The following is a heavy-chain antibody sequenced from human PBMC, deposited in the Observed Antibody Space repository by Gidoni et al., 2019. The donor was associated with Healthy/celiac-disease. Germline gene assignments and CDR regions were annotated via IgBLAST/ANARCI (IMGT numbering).Heavy chain of an antibody. D-gene: IGHD6-19*01. V-gene: IGHV3-23*01. CDR2: IRGSGGST. J-gene: IGHJ4*02. CDR1: GFTFSSYA. Sequence: EVQLLESGGGLVQPGGSLRLSCAASGFTFSSYAMSWVRQAPGKGLEWVSAIRGSGGSTYYADSVKGRFTISRDNSKNTLYLQMNSLRAEDTAVYYCANREIGNGAVAGFHWGQGTLVTVSS. CDR3: ANREIGNGAVAGFH.